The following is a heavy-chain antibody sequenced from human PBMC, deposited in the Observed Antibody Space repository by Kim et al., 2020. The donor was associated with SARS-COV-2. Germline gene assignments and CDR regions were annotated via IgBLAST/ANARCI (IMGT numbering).Heavy chain of an antibody. CDR2: ISAYNGNT. J-gene: IGHJ6*02. D-gene: IGHD5-12*01. CDR1: GYTFTSYG. V-gene: IGHV1-18*01. CDR3: ARGGGIVATNIVAIDYYYGMDV. Sequence: ASVKVSCKASGYTFTSYGISWVRQAPGQGLEWMGWISAYNGNTNYAQKLQGRVTMTTDTSTSTAYMELRSLRSDDTAVYYCARGGGIVATNIVAIDYYYGMDVWGQGTTVTVSS.